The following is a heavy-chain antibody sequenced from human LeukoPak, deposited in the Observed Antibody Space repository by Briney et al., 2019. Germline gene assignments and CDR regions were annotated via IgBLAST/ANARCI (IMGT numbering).Heavy chain of an antibody. CDR3: ASVKGQQQLVDAFDI. Sequence: ASVKVSCKASGYTFTSYGISWVRQAPGQGLEWMGWISAYNGNTNYAQKLQGRVTMTTDTSTSTAYMELRSLRSDDTAVYYCASVKGQQQLVDAFDIWGQGTMVTVSS. CDR2: ISAYNGNT. D-gene: IGHD6-13*01. J-gene: IGHJ3*02. V-gene: IGHV1-18*01. CDR1: GYTFTSYG.